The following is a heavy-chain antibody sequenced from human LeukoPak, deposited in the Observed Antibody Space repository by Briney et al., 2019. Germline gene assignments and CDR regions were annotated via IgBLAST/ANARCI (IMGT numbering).Heavy chain of an antibody. D-gene: IGHD3-22*01. V-gene: IGHV1-69*10. CDR3: ARDDYDSSGYYGWFDP. CDR1: GGTFSSYT. CDR2: IIPILGIA. J-gene: IGHJ5*02. Sequence: SVTVSCKASGGTFSSYTISWVRQAPGQGLEWMGGIIPILGIANYAPKFQGRVTITADKSTSTAYMELSSLRSEDTAVYYCARDDYDSSGYYGWFDPWGQGTLVTVSS.